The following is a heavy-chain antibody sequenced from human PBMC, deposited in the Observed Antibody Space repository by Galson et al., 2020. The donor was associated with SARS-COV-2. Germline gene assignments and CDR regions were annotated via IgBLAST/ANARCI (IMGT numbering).Heavy chain of an antibody. CDR1: GGSFSDYS. Sequence: SETLSLTCAVYGGSFSDYSWTWVHQPPGKGLEWIGEISHSGSTDYSPSLKSRVFMSVDTSKNQFSLKLSSVTAADTAVYYCARGGSRPIMVFDYYYFYMDVWGKGTTVTVSS. J-gene: IGHJ6*03. CDR2: ISHSGST. V-gene: IGHV4-34*01. D-gene: IGHD2-8*01. CDR3: ARGGSRPIMVFDYYYFYMDV.